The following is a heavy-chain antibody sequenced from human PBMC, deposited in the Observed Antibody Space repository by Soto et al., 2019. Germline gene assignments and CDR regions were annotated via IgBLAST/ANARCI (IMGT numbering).Heavy chain of an antibody. Sequence: PVGSLRLSCSTSGFTFSVYKMHWVRQAPGKGLEYVSGISNQGDTTYYADSVKGRFTISRDNSKNTLYFQMSSLRPEDTAVYYCAAAKLLPFEYWGQGTQVPSPQ. CDR3: AAAKLLPFEY. D-gene: IGHD2-15*01. V-gene: IGHV3-64D*06. CDR1: GFTFSVYK. J-gene: IGHJ4*02. CDR2: ISNQGDTT.